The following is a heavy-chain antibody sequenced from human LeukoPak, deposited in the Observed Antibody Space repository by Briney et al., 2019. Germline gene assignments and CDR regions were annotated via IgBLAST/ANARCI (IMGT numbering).Heavy chain of an antibody. Sequence: SETLSLTCTVSGGSISSSSYYWGWIRQPPGKGLEWIGSIYYSGSTYYNPSLKSRVTISVDTSKNQFSLKLSSVTAADTAVYYCARVVGSVNSIRFDPWGQGTLVTVSS. CDR3: ARVVGSVNSIRFDP. CDR2: IYYSGST. D-gene: IGHD1-26*01. CDR1: GGSISSSSYY. J-gene: IGHJ5*02. V-gene: IGHV4-39*07.